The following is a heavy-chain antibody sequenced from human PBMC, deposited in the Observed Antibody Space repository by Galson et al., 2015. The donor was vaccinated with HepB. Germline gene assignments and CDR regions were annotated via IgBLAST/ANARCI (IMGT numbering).Heavy chain of an antibody. CDR1: GYTFSSYS. J-gene: IGHJ5*02. CDR3: ARGALVAVVNANLNNWFDP. Sequence: SVKVSCKASGYTFSSYSIAWVRQAPGQGLEWMGWISAYDSSTNYAQKFQGRVTMTTKTSTTTAYLELRSLRSDDTAVYYCARGALVAVVNANLNNWFDPWGQGTLVTVSS. D-gene: IGHD2-8*02. CDR2: ISAYDSST. V-gene: IGHV1-18*01.